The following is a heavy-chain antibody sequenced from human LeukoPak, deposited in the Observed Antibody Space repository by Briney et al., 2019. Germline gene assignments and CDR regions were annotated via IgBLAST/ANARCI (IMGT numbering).Heavy chain of an antibody. V-gene: IGHV1-2*02. CDR2: IKPNTGDT. CDR3: ARDRNVVIPAAYFDF. Sequence: GASVKVSCQTSGYIFTGRHIHWLRQAPGQGLEWMGWIKPNTGDTKFEQKFQGRVTMTTDTSTKTVYMELSGLRSDDTAVYFCARDRNVVIPAAYFDFWGQGTLVTVSS. J-gene: IGHJ4*02. CDR1: GYIFTGRH. D-gene: IGHD2-2*01.